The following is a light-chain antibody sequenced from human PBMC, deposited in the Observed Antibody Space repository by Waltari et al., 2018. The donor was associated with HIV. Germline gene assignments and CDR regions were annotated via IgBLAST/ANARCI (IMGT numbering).Light chain of an antibody. CDR2: INN. V-gene: IGLV1-44*01. CDR1: SSNIGSNT. J-gene: IGLJ2*01. Sequence: QSVLTQPPSASGTPGQRVTISCSGGSSNIGSNTVHWYQQLPGTAPKLLIYINNQRPSGVPDRFSGSKSGTSASLAISGLQSEDEADYYCVAWDDSLSGPVFGGGTKLTVL. CDR3: VAWDDSLSGPV.